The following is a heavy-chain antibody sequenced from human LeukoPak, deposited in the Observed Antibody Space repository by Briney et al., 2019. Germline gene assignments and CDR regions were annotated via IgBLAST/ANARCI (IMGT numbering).Heavy chain of an antibody. CDR2: INPSGGST. J-gene: IGHJ3*02. CDR1: GGTFSSYA. Sequence: ASVKVSCKASGGTFSSYAISWVRQAPGQGLEWMGIINPSGGSTSYAQKFQGRVTMTRDTSTSTVYMELSSLRSEDTAVYYCARDRSSGVFDIWGQGTMVTVSS. D-gene: IGHD3-10*01. V-gene: IGHV1-46*01. CDR3: ARDRSSGVFDI.